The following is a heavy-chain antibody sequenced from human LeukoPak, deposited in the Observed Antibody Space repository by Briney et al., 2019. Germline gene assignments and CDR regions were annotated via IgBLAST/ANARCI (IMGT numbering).Heavy chain of an antibody. CDR1: RFTFSSYS. CDR3: ARVGPWVNPDYYYYMDV. V-gene: IGHV3-21*01. D-gene: IGHD1-14*01. Sequence: GGSLRLSCAASRFTFSSYSMNWVRQAPGKGLEWVSSISSSSSYIYYADSVKGRFTISRDNAKNSLYLQMYSLRAEDTAVYYCARVGPWVNPDYYYYMDVWGKGTTVTVSS. J-gene: IGHJ6*03. CDR2: ISSSSSYI.